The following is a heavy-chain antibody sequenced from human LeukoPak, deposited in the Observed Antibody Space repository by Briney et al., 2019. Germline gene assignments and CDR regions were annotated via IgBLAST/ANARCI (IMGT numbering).Heavy chain of an antibody. D-gene: IGHD3-9*01. CDR3: ARDAGHYDILTGYSPDAFDI. CDR1: GFTFSSYS. Sequence: PGGSLRLSCAASGFTFSSYSMNWVRQAPGKGLEWVSYISSSSSTIYYADSVKGRFTISRDNAKNSLYLQMNSLRAEDTAVYYCARDAGHYDILTGYSPDAFDIWGQGTMVTVSS. J-gene: IGHJ3*02. CDR2: ISSSSSTI. V-gene: IGHV3-48*04.